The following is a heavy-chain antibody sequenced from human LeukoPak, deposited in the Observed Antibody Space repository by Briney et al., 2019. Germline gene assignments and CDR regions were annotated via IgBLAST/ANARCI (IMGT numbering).Heavy chain of an antibody. CDR2: IYYSGRT. J-gene: IGHJ4*02. Sequence: ASEPLSLTCTVSGGSISRSPYCWGWIRPLPPKVLECIGNIYYSGRTYYNPSLKTRVTISVDTSKNQFSLKLTSVTAADTAVYYCARHASVDGNWPRPLDYWGQGSLVTVSS. D-gene: IGHD6-19*01. V-gene: IGHV4-39*01. CDR1: GGSISRSPYC. CDR3: ARHASVDGNWPRPLDY.